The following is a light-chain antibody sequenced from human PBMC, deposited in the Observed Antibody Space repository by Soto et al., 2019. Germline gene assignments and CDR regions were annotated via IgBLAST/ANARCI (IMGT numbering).Light chain of an antibody. Sequence: EIRVTLSPATLSVSTGERVTLSCRASQSVRNKVAWYQQKPGQTPRVIIYDTSTRAADIPARFSGSGYGTYFTLTISSLQSEDFAVYYCQQYNIWRSIPFGPVTRLEI. J-gene: IGKJ5*01. CDR3: QQYNIWRSIP. CDR1: QSVRNK. CDR2: DTS. V-gene: IGKV3-15*01.